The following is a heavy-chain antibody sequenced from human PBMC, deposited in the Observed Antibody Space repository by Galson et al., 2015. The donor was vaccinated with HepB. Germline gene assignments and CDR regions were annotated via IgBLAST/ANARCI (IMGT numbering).Heavy chain of an antibody. CDR1: GFTFSDYY. J-gene: IGHJ3*02. CDR2: ISSSGSTI. Sequence: SLRLSCAASGFTFSDYYMSWIRQAPGKGLEWVSYISSSGSTIYYADSVKGRFTISRDNAKNSLYLQMNSLRAEDTAVYYCARKDSSSWDDAFDIWGQGTMVTVSS. D-gene: IGHD6-13*01. CDR3: ARKDSSSWDDAFDI. V-gene: IGHV3-11*01.